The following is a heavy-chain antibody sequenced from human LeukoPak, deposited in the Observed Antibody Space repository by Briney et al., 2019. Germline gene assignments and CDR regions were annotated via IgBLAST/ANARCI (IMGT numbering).Heavy chain of an antibody. CDR1: GGSISSYY. Sequence: PSETLSPTCTVSGGSISSYYWSWIRQPPGKGLEWIGYIYYSGSTNYNPSLKSRVTISVDTSKNQFSLKLSSVTAADTAVYYCARENRYCSSTSCSYYYYMDVWGKGTTVTVSS. CDR2: IYYSGST. CDR3: ARENRYCSSTSCSYYYYMDV. V-gene: IGHV4-59*01. D-gene: IGHD2-2*01. J-gene: IGHJ6*03.